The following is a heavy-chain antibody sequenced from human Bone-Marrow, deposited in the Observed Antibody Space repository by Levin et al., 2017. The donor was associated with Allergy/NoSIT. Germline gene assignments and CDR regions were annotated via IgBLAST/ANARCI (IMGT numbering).Heavy chain of an antibody. CDR3: ARDRDWYSFDS. V-gene: IGHV3-7*01. D-gene: IGHD6-19*01. Sequence: ASVKVSCAASGFTFTTYWMDWVRQTPGKGLEWVANIKQDGSEKYYVDSVKGRFTISRDNAKNSLYLQMNSLRVEDTAVYYCARDRDWYSFDSWGQGTLVTVSS. CDR2: IKQDGSEK. J-gene: IGHJ4*02. CDR1: GFTFTTYW.